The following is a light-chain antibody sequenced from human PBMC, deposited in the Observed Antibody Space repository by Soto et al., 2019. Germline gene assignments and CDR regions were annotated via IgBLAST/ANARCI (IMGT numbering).Light chain of an antibody. CDR3: SSYTSATTYV. CDR1: SSAVGAYNY. Sequence: QSVLTQPASVFGSPGQSITISCPGTSSAVGAYNYASWYQQYPGEAPKVIIYDVSHRPAGVSNRFSGSKSGNTASLTISGLQTQDEADYYCSSYTSATTYVFGTGTKVTVL. V-gene: IGLV2-14*01. CDR2: DVS. J-gene: IGLJ1*01.